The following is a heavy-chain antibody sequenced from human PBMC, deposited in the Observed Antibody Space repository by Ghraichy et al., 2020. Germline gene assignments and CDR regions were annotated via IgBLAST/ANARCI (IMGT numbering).Heavy chain of an antibody. D-gene: IGHD6-19*01. V-gene: IGHV1-8*03. Sequence: ASVKVSCKASGYTFTSYDINWVRQATGQGLEWMGWMNPNSGNTGYAQKFQGRVTITRNTSISTAYMELSSLRSEDTAVYYCARDKAVAGSTTYYYGMDVWGQGTTVTVSS. J-gene: IGHJ6*02. CDR2: MNPNSGNT. CDR1: GYTFTSYD. CDR3: ARDKAVAGSTTYYYGMDV.